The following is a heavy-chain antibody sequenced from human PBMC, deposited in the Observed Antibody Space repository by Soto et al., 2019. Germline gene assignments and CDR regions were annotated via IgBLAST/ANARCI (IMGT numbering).Heavy chain of an antibody. Sequence: GESLKISCKGSGYSFTSYWTSWVRQMPGKGLEWMGRIDPSDSYTNYSPSFQGHVTISADKSISTAYLQWSSLKASDTAMYYCARHFDSSGYSIAFDIWGQGTMVTVS. CDR3: ARHFDSSGYSIAFDI. D-gene: IGHD3-22*01. V-gene: IGHV5-10-1*01. J-gene: IGHJ3*02. CDR1: GYSFTSYW. CDR2: IDPSDSYT.